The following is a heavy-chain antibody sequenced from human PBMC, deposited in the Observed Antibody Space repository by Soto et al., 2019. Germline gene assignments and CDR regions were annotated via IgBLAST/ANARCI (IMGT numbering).Heavy chain of an antibody. CDR1: GFTFTNAW. CDR3: VTDRLV. V-gene: IGHV3-15*01. J-gene: IGHJ4*02. CDR2: IKSKTDGGTT. Sequence: EVQLVESGGGLVKPGGSLRLSCAASGFTFTNAWMNWVPQAPGKGLESIGRIKSKTDGGTTDYTAPVKGRFIISRDDSKNTLFLQMSSLQIEDTAVYYCVTDRLVWGQGTLVTVFS. D-gene: IGHD2-2*01.